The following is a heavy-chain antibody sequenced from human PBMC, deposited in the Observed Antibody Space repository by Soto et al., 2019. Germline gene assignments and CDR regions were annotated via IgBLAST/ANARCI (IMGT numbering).Heavy chain of an antibody. V-gene: IGHV5-51*01. J-gene: IGHJ1*01. Sequence: PGESLKISCQGSGYSFTSYWIGWVRQMPGKGLEWMGIIYPGDSDTRYSPSFQGQVTISADKSISTAYLQWSSLKASDTAMYYCVRPHKVSWSSAEYFQHWGQGTLVTVSS. CDR1: GYSFTSYW. CDR2: IYPGDSDT. CDR3: VRPHKVSWSSAEYFQH. D-gene: IGHD6-13*01.